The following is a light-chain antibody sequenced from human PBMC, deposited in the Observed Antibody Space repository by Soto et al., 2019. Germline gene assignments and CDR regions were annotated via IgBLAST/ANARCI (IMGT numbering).Light chain of an antibody. CDR1: QSISSNY. CDR3: QQYVSWT. J-gene: IGKJ1*01. Sequence: EIVLTQSPGTLSVSTGERATLSCRASQSISSNYLAWYQQKPGQAPSLLIYGASSRATGIPDRFSGSGSGTYFTLTISRLEPEDSAIYFCQQYVSWTFGQGNKVEIQ. V-gene: IGKV3-20*01. CDR2: GAS.